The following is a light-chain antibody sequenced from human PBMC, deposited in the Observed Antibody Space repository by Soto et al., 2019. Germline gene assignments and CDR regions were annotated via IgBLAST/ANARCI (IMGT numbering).Light chain of an antibody. V-gene: IGLV2-14*01. CDR3: SSYTSSSTWV. Sequence: QSALTQPASVSGCPGQSITISCTGTSSDVGGYNYVSWYQQHPGKAPKHMIYEVSNRPSGVSNRFSGSKSGNTASLTISGLQAEDQADYYCSSYTSSSTWVFGGGTKVTVL. CDR1: SSDVGGYNY. J-gene: IGLJ3*02. CDR2: EVS.